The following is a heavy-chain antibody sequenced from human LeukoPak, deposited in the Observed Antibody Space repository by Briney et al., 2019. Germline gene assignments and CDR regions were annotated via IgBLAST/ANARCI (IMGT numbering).Heavy chain of an antibody. CDR2: SSPHLADT. J-gene: IGHJ4*02. V-gene: IGHV1-18*01. D-gene: IGHD2-8*01. CDR1: GYTFDSYG. CDR3: ARDRLEGGQERVYGDH. Sequence: ASVKVSCKASGYTFDSYGISWVRQAPGQGLEWMGWSSPHLADTGAAQNFQGRVTMTTDTSTSTAYMELRSLRSDDTAVYYCARDRLEGGQERVYGDHWGQGTLVTVSS.